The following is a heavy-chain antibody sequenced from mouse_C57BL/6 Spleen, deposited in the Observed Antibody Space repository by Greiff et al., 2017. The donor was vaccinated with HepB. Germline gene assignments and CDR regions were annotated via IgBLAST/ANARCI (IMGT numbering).Heavy chain of an antibody. J-gene: IGHJ4*01. Sequence: EVHLVESEGGLVQPGSSMKLSCTASGFTFSDYYMAWVRQVPEKGLEWVANINYDGSSTYYLDSLKSRFIISRDNAKNILYLQMSSLKSEDTATYYCARVYYDYDGAMDYWGQGTSVTVSS. CDR2: INYDGSST. CDR3: ARVYYDYDGAMDY. V-gene: IGHV5-16*01. D-gene: IGHD2-4*01. CDR1: GFTFSDYY.